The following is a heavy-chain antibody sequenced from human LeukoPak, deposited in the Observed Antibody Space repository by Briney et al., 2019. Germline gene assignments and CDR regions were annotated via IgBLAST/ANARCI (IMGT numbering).Heavy chain of an antibody. Sequence: GGSLRLSCTASGFTFGDYAMSWFRQAPGKGLEWVANIKQDGSEKYYVDSVKGRFTISRDNAKNSLYLQMNSLRTEDTAVYYCARDRYYFGSGSYPWYFDLWGRGTLVTVSS. D-gene: IGHD3-10*01. V-gene: IGHV3-7*01. CDR2: IKQDGSEK. CDR1: GFTFGDYA. J-gene: IGHJ2*01. CDR3: ARDRYYFGSGSYPWYFDL.